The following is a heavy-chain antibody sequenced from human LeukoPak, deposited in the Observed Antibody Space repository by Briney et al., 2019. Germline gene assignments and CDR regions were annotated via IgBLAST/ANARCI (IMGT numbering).Heavy chain of an antibody. Sequence: GGSLRLSCAAPGFTFSSYGMNWVRQAPGKGLEWVAFIWYDGSNEYYAGSVKGRFTISRDNSRNTLHLQMNNMRAEDTAVYYCARECVDNWNQKYFFDYWGQGTLVTVSS. CDR2: IWYDGSNE. CDR3: ARECVDNWNQKYFFDY. V-gene: IGHV3-33*01. CDR1: GFTFSSYG. J-gene: IGHJ4*02. D-gene: IGHD1-20*01.